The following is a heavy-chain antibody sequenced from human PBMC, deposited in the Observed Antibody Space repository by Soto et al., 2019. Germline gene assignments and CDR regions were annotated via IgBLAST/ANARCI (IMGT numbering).Heavy chain of an antibody. J-gene: IGHJ6*02. Sequence: EVQLVESGGGLVKPGGSLRLSCAASGFTFSSYSMNWVRQAPGKGLEWVSSISSSSSYIYYADSVKGRFTISRDNAKNSLYLQMYSLRAEDTAVYYCARDQVRSSTSYFYYYYYGMDVWGQGTTVTVSS. D-gene: IGHD2-2*01. CDR2: ISSSSSYI. V-gene: IGHV3-21*01. CDR1: GFTFSSYS. CDR3: ARDQVRSSTSYFYYYYYGMDV.